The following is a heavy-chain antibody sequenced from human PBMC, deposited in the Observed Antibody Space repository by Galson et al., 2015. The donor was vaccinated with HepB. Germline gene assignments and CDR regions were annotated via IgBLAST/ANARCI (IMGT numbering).Heavy chain of an antibody. Sequence: SLRLSCAASGFTFSSYDMHWVGQATGKGLEGVSASGTAGDPYYPGSVKGRFTISRENAKNSLYLHMNSLRAGDTAVYYCARAARDHEAFDIWGQGTMVTVSS. CDR1: GFTFSSYD. V-gene: IGHV3-13*05. CDR2: SGTAGDP. D-gene: IGHD5-24*01. CDR3: ARAARDHEAFDI. J-gene: IGHJ3*02.